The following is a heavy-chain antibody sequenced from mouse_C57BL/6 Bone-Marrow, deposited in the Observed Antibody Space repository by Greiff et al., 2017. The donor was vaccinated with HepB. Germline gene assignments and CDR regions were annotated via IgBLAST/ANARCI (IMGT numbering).Heavy chain of an antibody. D-gene: IGHD1-1*01. Sequence: EVKLMESGPGLVKPSQSLSLTCSVTGYSITSGYYWNWIRQFPGNKLEWMGYISYDGSNNYNPSLKNRISITRDTSKNQFFLKLNSVTTEDTATYYCARDIYYCGSSYILWYFDVWGTGTTVTVSS. V-gene: IGHV3-6*01. CDR3: ARDIYYCGSSYILWYFDV. CDR2: ISYDGSN. J-gene: IGHJ1*03. CDR1: GYSITSGYY.